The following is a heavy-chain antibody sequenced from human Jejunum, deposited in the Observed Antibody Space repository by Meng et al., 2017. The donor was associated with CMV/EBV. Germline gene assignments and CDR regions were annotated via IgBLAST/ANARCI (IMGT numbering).Heavy chain of an antibody. J-gene: IGHJ4*02. V-gene: IGHV4-34*01. CDR3: ARYYCASSNCYPFDS. CDR2: INHSGSA. D-gene: IGHD2-2*01. Sequence: GWSFSGYYWSLLRPSPGQGLEWIGQINHSGSASYHPSLRRRVTISEDTSKNQFSLRLTSVTAADTATYYCARYYCASSNCYPFDSWGQGELVTVSS. CDR1: GWSFSGYY.